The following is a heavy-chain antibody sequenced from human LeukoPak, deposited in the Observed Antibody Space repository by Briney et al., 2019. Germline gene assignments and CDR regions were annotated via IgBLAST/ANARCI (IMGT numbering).Heavy chain of an antibody. CDR2: ISYDGSNK. J-gene: IGHJ6*02. CDR3: AKVSGRIQIWPQPFGDGMDV. CDR1: GFTFSTHG. Sequence: GGSLRLSCAASGFTFSTHGMHWVRQAPGKGLEWVAVISYDGSNKYYADSVKGRFTISRDNSKNMLYLQMNSLRAEDTAVYYCAKVSGRIQIWPQPFGDGMDVWGQGTTVTVSS. D-gene: IGHD3-10*01. V-gene: IGHV3-30*18.